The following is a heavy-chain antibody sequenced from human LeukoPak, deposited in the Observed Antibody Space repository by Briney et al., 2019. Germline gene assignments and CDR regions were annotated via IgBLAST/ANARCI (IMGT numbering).Heavy chain of an antibody. CDR3: ARLLGGGSYPRQGFDP. J-gene: IGHJ5*02. Sequence: GGPLRLSCAASGFTFSSYSMNWVRQARGEGREGVSYISGSISTIYYADSVKGRFTISRDNAKNSLYLQMNSLRAEDTAVYYCARLLGGGSYPRQGFDPWGQGTLVTVSS. V-gene: IGHV3-48*04. CDR2: ISGSISTI. D-gene: IGHD1-26*01. CDR1: GFTFSSYS.